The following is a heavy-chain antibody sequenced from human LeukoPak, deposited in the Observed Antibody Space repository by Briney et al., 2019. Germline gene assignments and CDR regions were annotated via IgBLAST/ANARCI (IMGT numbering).Heavy chain of an antibody. CDR3: ARSMQDSLATLDY. CDR1: GFTFSSYW. D-gene: IGHD2-15*01. Sequence: PGGSLRLSCAASGFTFSSYWMSWVRQAPGKGLEWVANINQDGSEKHYVHSVKGRFTISRDNAKKSLNLQMNSLRADDTAVYYCARSMQDSLATLDYWGQGTLVTVSS. CDR2: INQDGSEK. J-gene: IGHJ4*02. V-gene: IGHV3-7*01.